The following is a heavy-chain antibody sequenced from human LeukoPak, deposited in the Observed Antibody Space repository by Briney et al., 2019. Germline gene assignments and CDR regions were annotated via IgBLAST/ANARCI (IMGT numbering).Heavy chain of an antibody. CDR3: ARPTYSGSYYWFDY. CDR1: GFTFSSYG. V-gene: IGHV3-30*03. D-gene: IGHD1-26*01. J-gene: IGHJ4*02. CDR2: ISYDGSNK. Sequence: GGSLRLSCAASGFTFSSYGMHWVRQAPGKGLEWVAVISYDGSNKYYADSVKGRFTISRDNSKNTLYLQMNSLRAEDTAVYYCARPTYSGSYYWFDYWGQGTLVTVSS.